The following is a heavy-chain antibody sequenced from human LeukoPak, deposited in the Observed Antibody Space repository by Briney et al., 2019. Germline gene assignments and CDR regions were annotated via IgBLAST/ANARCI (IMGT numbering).Heavy chain of an antibody. CDR1: GFTFSSYG. Sequence: GGSLRLSCAASGFTFSSYGMHCVRQALGKGLEWVAVIYYDVSRRLYAESVKGRFTISRDNSKKTLFLEMNSLSAEDTDAYYCAREESAYYREFWGQGTLLTVSS. J-gene: IGHJ4*02. CDR2: IYYDVSRR. V-gene: IGHV3-33*08. CDR3: AREESAYYREF. D-gene: IGHD3-3*01.